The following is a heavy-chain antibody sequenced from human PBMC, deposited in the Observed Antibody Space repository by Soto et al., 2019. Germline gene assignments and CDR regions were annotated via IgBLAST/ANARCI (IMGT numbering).Heavy chain of an antibody. D-gene: IGHD3-3*01. CDR1: GYTFTSYG. J-gene: IGHJ6*02. CDR2: ISAYNGNT. Sequence: QVQLVQSGAEVKKPGASVKVSCKASGYTFTSYGISWVRQAPGQGLEWMGWISAYNGNTNYAQKLQGRVTMTTDTSTSTAYMELRSLRFDDTAVYYCAKPYDFWTATAGMDVWGQGTTVTVSS. V-gene: IGHV1-18*01. CDR3: AKPYDFWTATAGMDV.